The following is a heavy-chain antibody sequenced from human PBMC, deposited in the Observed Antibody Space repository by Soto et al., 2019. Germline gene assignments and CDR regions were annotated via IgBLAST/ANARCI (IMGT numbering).Heavy chain of an antibody. CDR2: TIPILDVA. V-gene: IGHV1-69*08. J-gene: IGHJ4*02. CDR1: GGTFSTST. CDR3: ARDSPIGSTYSGYDAIDS. Sequence: QVQLVQSGAEVKKPGSSVKVSCKASGGTFSTSTFTWVRQAPGQGLEWMGRTIPILDVADYAQDFQGRVTTTADSSTSTADRELTSLTSNDTAVYYCARDSPIGSTYSGYDAIDSWGQGTLGTVSS. D-gene: IGHD5-12*01.